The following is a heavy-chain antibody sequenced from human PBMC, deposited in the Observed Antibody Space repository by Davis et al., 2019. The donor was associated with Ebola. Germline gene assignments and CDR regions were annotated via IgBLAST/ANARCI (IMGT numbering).Heavy chain of an antibody. CDR3: ARDFFSEGSTWYDVFDI. Sequence: AASVKVSCKASGYTFPRYGISWVRQAPGQGLEWMGWINTDGGNANYAQMLQGRVTMTTDTSTATVYMELRSLRSDDTAVYYCARDFFSEGSTWYDVFDIWGQGTMVTVSS. CDR2: INTDGGNA. CDR1: GYTFPRYG. D-gene: IGHD6-13*01. J-gene: IGHJ3*02. V-gene: IGHV1-18*01.